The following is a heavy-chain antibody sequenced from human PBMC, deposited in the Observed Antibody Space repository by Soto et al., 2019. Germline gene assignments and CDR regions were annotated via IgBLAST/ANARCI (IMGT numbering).Heavy chain of an antibody. D-gene: IGHD2-8*01. CDR1: GFTVSDNY. CDR3: ARSDRVIAYAINV. Sequence: EAQLVESGGGLIQPGGSLRLSCAASGFTVSDNYITWVRQAPGKGLAWVSLLYSGGRIYYADSVKGRFTNSGATAKTTVYLHMSILRPDDTAVYYCARSDRVIAYAINVWGPWTTVTVAS. J-gene: IGHJ6*02. CDR2: LYSGGRI. V-gene: IGHV3-53*01.